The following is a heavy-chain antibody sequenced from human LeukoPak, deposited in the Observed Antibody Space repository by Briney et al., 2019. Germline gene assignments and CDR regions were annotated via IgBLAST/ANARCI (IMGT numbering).Heavy chain of an antibody. CDR2: INSDGSYT. CDR3: ARGDTSPFY. Sequence: GGSLRLSCAASGFTFSSNWMHWVRQAPGKGLVWVSRINSDGSYTSYADTAKGRFTIPRDNAKNTLYLQMNSLRVEDTALYYCARGDTSPFYWGQGTLVTVSS. CDR1: GFTFSSNW. D-gene: IGHD5-18*01. J-gene: IGHJ4*02. V-gene: IGHV3-74*01.